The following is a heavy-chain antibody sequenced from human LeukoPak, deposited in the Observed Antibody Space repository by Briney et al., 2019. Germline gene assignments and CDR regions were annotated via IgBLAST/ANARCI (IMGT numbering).Heavy chain of an antibody. J-gene: IGHJ4*02. CDR1: GFTFSSYS. V-gene: IGHV3-21*01. CDR3: ARDSDFGDFLIDF. Sequence: GGSLRLSCAASGFTFSSYSMNWVRQAPGKGLEWVSSISSSSSYIYYADSVKGRFTISRDNAKNSLYLQMNSLRAEDTAVYYCARDSDFGDFLIDFWGQGTVVIVSS. D-gene: IGHD2-21*02. CDR2: ISSSSSYI.